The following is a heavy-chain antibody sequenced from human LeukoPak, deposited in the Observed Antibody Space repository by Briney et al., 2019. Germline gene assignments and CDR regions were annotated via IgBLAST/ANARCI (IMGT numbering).Heavy chain of an antibody. CDR1: GFTFDDYA. Sequence: PGGSLRLSCAASGFTFDDYAMHWVRQAPGKGLEWVSGISWNSGSIGYADSVKGRFTISRDNAKNSLCLQMNSLRAEDTALYYCARVGATRFYFDYWGQGTLVTVSS. CDR2: ISWNSGSI. J-gene: IGHJ4*02. CDR3: ARVGATRFYFDY. D-gene: IGHD1-26*01. V-gene: IGHV3-9*01.